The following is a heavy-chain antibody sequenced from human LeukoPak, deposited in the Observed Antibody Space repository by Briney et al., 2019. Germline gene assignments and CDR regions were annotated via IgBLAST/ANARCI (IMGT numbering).Heavy chain of an antibody. Sequence: GGSLRLSCAASGFTFSSYWMSWVRQAPGKGLEWVAVISYDGSNKFYADSVRGRFTISRDNSKNTLFPQMNSLRPEDTAVYYCARGPDYDILADYFDYWGQGTLVTVSS. CDR1: GFTFSSYW. V-gene: IGHV3-30*03. CDR3: ARGPDYDILADYFDY. D-gene: IGHD3-9*01. J-gene: IGHJ4*02. CDR2: ISYDGSNK.